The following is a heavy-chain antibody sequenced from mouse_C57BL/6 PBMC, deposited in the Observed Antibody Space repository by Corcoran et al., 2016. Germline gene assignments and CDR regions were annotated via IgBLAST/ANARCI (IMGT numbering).Heavy chain of an antibody. CDR1: GYTFTTYG. V-gene: IGHV9-3*01. D-gene: IGHD3-2*02. Sequence: QIQLVQSGPELKKPGETVKISCKASGYTFTTYGMSWVKQAPGKGLKWMGWINTYSGVPTYADDFKGRFAFFLETSASTAYLQINNLKNEDTATYFCARSERRLSYYYAMDYWGQGTSVTVSS. CDR3: ARSERRLSYYYAMDY. CDR2: INTYSGVP. J-gene: IGHJ4*01.